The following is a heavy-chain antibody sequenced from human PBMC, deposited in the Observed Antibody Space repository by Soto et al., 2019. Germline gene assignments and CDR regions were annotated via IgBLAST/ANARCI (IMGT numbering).Heavy chain of an antibody. D-gene: IGHD2-15*01. Sequence: GASVKVSCKASGYTFTSYYMHWVRQAPGQGLEWMGIINPSGGSTSYAQKFQGRVTMTRDTSTSTVYMELSSLRSEDTAVYYCASLPAVVGAFDIWGQGTMVTVSS. V-gene: IGHV1-46*03. CDR3: ASLPAVVGAFDI. CDR1: GYTFTSYY. CDR2: INPSGGST. J-gene: IGHJ3*02.